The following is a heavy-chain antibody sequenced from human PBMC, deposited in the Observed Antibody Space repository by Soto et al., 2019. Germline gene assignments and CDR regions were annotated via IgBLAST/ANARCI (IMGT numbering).Heavy chain of an antibody. CDR3: ARTHSSRAFDY. V-gene: IGHV4-39*01. CDR2: IYYSGST. D-gene: IGHD6-13*01. J-gene: IGHJ4*02. CDR1: GGSISSSSYY. Sequence: SETLSLTCTVSGGSISSSSYYWGWIRQPPGKGLEWIGSIYYSGSTYYNPSLKSRVTISVDTSKNQFSLKLSSVTAADTAVYYCARTHSSRAFDYWGQGTLVTISS.